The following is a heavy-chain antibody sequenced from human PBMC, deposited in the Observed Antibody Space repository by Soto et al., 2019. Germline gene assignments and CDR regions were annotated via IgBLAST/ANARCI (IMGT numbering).Heavy chain of an antibody. J-gene: IGHJ6*01. CDR1: GGSISSGGYY. CDR3: ARHLTYCSAGSCYSDFPYYGMDV. D-gene: IGHD2-15*01. V-gene: IGHV4-39*01. Sequence: PSETLSLTCTVSGGSISSGGYYWSWIRQPPGKGLEWIGSIFYSGSTYYNPSLKSRVTISVDTSKNQFSLKLSSVTAADTAVYYCARHLTYCSAGSCYSDFPYYGMDVWGQGTTVTVSS. CDR2: IFYSGST.